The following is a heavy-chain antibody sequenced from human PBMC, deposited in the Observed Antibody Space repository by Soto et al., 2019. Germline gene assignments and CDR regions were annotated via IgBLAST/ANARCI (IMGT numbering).Heavy chain of an antibody. CDR3: ARSHPGFGVNYGMDV. Sequence: SETLSLTCAVYGGSFSGYYWSWIRRPPGKGLEWIGEINHSGSTNYNPSLKSRVTISVDTSKDQFSLKLSSVTAADTAVYYCARSHPGFGVNYGMDVWGQGTTVTVSS. CDR1: GGSFSGYY. CDR2: INHSGST. V-gene: IGHV4-34*01. J-gene: IGHJ6*02. D-gene: IGHD3-10*01.